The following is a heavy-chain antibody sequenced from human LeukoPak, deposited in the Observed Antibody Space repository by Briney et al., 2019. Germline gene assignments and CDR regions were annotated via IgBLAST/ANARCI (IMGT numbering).Heavy chain of an antibody. CDR2: ISYDGSNK. CDR3: ARERLRYDFWSGYPEPHYYYYYGMDV. V-gene: IGHV3-30*04. Sequence: PGGSLRLSCAASGFTFSSYAMHWVRQAPGKGLEWVAVISYDGSNKYYADSVKGRFTISRDNSKNTLYLQMNSLRAEDTAVYYCARERLRYDFWSGYPEPHYYYYYGMDVWGQGTTVTVSS. J-gene: IGHJ6*02. D-gene: IGHD3-3*01. CDR1: GFTFSSYA.